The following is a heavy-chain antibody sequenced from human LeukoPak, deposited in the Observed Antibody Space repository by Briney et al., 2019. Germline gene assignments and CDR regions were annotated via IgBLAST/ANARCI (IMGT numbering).Heavy chain of an antibody. V-gene: IGHV4-38-2*02. Sequence: SETLSPPFTVPAYSIKSDYYWGCARQSPGKGRGWIGSIYPSGSTSYNPSLKSRVTISVDTSKNQFSLKLSSVTAADTAVYYCARGEGNYGSGSTYFFDYWGQGTLVTVSS. J-gene: IGHJ4*02. CDR3: ARGEGNYGSGSTYFFDY. CDR2: IYPSGST. CDR1: AYSIKSDYY. D-gene: IGHD3-10*01.